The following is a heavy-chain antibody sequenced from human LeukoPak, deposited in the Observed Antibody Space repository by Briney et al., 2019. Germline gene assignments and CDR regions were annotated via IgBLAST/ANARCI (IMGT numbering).Heavy chain of an antibody. Sequence: ASVKVSCKASGGTFSSYPFTWVRQAPGQGLEWMGEITPIFGAANYAQTFQGRVMITADESTSTVFMELSSLRSDDTAFYYCARNSRVASTSGLNYWGQGTLVTVSS. CDR1: GGTFSSYP. J-gene: IGHJ4*02. V-gene: IGHV1-69*13. D-gene: IGHD4-23*01. CDR2: ITPIFGAA. CDR3: ARNSRVASTSGLNY.